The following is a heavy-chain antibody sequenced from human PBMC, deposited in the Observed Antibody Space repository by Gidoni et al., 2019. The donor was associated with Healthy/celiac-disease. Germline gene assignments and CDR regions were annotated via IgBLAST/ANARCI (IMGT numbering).Heavy chain of an antibody. CDR1: GGSSSSYY. CDR3: ARARYFDY. V-gene: IGHV4-59*01. CDR2: IYYGGST. Sequence: QVQLQESGPGLVKPAETLSIPCTVSGGSSSSYYWSWIRQPPGKGLEWIGYIYYGGSTNYNPSLKSRVTISVDTSKNQLSLKLSSVTAADTAVYYCARARYFDYWGQGTLVTVSS. J-gene: IGHJ4*02.